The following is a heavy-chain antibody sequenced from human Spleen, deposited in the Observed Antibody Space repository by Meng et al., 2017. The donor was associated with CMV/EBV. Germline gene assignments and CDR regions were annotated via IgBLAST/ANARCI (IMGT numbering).Heavy chain of an antibody. CDR1: GFTFSSYA. Sequence: LSLTCAASGFTFSSYAMSWVRQAPGKGLERVSAISGSGGSTYYADSVKGRFTISRDNSKNTLFLQMNSLRAEDTAIYYCAKAVSNYDFWSGCDFWGQGTLVTVSS. J-gene: IGHJ4*02. CDR2: ISGSGGST. CDR3: AKAVSNYDFWSGCDF. D-gene: IGHD3-3*01. V-gene: IGHV3-23*01.